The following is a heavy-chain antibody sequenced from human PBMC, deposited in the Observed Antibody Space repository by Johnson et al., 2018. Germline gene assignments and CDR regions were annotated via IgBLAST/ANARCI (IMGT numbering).Heavy chain of an antibody. CDR1: GGSISSYY. CDR3: ASIDYRNYEGFQH. CDR2: FFTSGTT. V-gene: IGHV4-4*07. D-gene: IGHD4-11*01. J-gene: IGHJ1*01. Sequence: QVQLQESGPGLVKPSETLSLTCTVSGGSISSYYWDWIRQPAGKGLEWIGRFFTSGTTNYNPSLKSRVTMSVDASKSQFSLKLSSVTAADSAGYYGASIDYRNYEGFQHWGQGTLVTVSS.